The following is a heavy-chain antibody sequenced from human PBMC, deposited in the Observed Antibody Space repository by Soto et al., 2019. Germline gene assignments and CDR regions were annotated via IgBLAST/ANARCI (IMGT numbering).Heavy chain of an antibody. CDR1: GFTVSSNY. Sequence: EVQLVESGGGLVQPGGSLRLSCAASGFTVSSNYMSWVRQAPGKGLEWVSVIYSGGSTYYADSVKGRFTISRDNSKNTLYHQMNRLRAEDTAVYYCARHQEAPNYFDYWGRGTLVTVSS. J-gene: IGHJ4*02. V-gene: IGHV3-66*04. CDR3: ARHQEAPNYFDY. CDR2: IYSGGST.